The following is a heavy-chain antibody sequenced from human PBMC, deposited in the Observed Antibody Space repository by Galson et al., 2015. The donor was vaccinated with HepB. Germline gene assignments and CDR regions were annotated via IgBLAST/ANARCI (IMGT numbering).Heavy chain of an antibody. J-gene: IGHJ6*02. CDR3: ARIDTAAYYGMDV. V-gene: IGHV3-53*01. D-gene: IGHD5-18*01. Sequence: SLRLSCAASGFTVSRNYMSWVRQAPGKGLEWVSVIYSGGTTYYADSVKGRFTISRDNSKNTLYLQMNSLRAEDTAVYYCARIDTAAYYGMDVWGQGTTVTVSS. CDR1: GFTVSRNY. CDR2: IYSGGTT.